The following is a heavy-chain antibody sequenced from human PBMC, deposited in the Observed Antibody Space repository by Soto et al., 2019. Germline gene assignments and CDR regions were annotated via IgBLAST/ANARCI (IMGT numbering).Heavy chain of an antibody. V-gene: IGHV3-13*01. CDR2: IGTAGDT. Sequence: EVQLVESGGGLVQPGGSLRLSCAASGFTFSSYDMHWERQATGKGLEWVSAIGTAGDTYYPGSVKGRFTISRENAKISVSMQMNSVRAGDTGVYYGARGDDWYFDLWGRSTLFTFSS. CDR1: GFTFSSYD. J-gene: IGHJ2*01. CDR3: ARGDDWYFDL. D-gene: IGHD3-3*01.